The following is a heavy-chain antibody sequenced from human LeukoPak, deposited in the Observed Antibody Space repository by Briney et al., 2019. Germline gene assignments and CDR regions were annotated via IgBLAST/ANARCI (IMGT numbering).Heavy chain of an antibody. CDR1: GFTFSTYS. J-gene: IGHJ4*02. CDR3: AKFKGYCTSTSCSGLYYFDY. Sequence: PGGSLRLSCAASGFTFSTYSMNWVRQAPGKGLEWVSSISSTSSYINYADSVKGRFTISRDNAKKSLYLQMNSLRVEDTAVYYCAKFKGYCTSTSCSGLYYFDYWGQGTLVTVSS. V-gene: IGHV3-21*01. CDR2: ISSTSSYI. D-gene: IGHD2-2*01.